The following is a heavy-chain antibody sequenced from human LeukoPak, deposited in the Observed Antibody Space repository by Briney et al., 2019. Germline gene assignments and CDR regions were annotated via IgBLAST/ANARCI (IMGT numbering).Heavy chain of an antibody. CDR1: GYSISSGYY. J-gene: IGHJ4*02. Sequence: NASETLSLTCAVSGYSISSGYYWGWIRQPPGKGLEWIGSIYYSGSTYYNPSLKSRVTISVDTSKNQFSLKLSSVTAADTAVYYCARHGRYDFWSGYYTYFDYWGQGTLVTVSS. CDR3: ARHGRYDFWSGYYTYFDY. D-gene: IGHD3-3*01. CDR2: IYYSGST. V-gene: IGHV4-38-2*01.